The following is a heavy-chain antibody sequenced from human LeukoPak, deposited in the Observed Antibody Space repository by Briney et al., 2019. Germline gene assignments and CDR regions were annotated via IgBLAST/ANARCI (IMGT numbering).Heavy chain of an antibody. J-gene: IGHJ4*02. CDR1: GGSISSGGYS. V-gene: IGHV4-30-2*01. Sequence: SETLSLTCAVSGGSISSGGYSWSWIRQPPGKGLEWIGYIYHSGSTYYNPSLKSRVTISVDRSKNQFSLKLSSVTAADTAVYYCARDNCGGDCYSDRYFDYWGQGTLVTVSS. CDR3: ARDNCGGDCYSDRYFDY. D-gene: IGHD2-21*02. CDR2: IYHSGST.